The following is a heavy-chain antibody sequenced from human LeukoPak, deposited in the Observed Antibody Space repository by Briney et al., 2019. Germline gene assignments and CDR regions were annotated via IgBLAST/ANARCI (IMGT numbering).Heavy chain of an antibody. V-gene: IGHV1-69*13. CDR1: RGTFSSYA. D-gene: IGHD6-13*01. Sequence: SVKVSCKPSRGTFSSYAISWVRQAPGQGLEWMGEIIPIFGTANYAQKFQGRVTITADESTSTAYMELSSLRSEDTAVYYCARGALRIAAVDYYYYGMDVWGKGTTVTVSS. J-gene: IGHJ6*04. CDR2: IIPIFGTA. CDR3: ARGALRIAAVDYYYYGMDV.